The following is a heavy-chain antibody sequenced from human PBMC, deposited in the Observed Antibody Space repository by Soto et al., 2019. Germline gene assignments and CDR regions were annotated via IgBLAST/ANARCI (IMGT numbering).Heavy chain of an antibody. D-gene: IGHD4-4*01. CDR2: ISGSGGST. CDR1: GFTFSSYA. V-gene: IGHV3-23*01. CDR3: ANRPQSIDYRNHDYYYYVMDV. J-gene: IGHJ6*02. Sequence: GGSLRLSCAASGFTFSSYAMSWVRQAPGKGLEWVSAISGSGGSTYYADSVKGRFTISRDNSKNTLYLQMNSLRAEDTAVYYCANRPQSIDYRNHDYYYYVMDVRSQGTTDPVSS.